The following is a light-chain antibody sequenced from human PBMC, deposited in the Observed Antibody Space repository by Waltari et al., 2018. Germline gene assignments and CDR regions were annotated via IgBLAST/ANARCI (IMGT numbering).Light chain of an antibody. V-gene: IGLV6-57*02. J-gene: IGLJ2*01. Sequence: NFMLTQPHSVSESPGKTVTISCTGSSGSLASNHVPWYQQRPGSAPTTVIFEDNQRPSGVPDRFSGSIDSSSNSASLTISGLKTEDEADYYCQSYDTSNHGVFGGGTKLTVL. CDR1: SGSLASNH. CDR2: EDN. CDR3: QSYDTSNHGV.